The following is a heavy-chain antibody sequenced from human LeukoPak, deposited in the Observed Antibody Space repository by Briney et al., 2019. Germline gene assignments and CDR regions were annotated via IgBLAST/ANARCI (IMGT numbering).Heavy chain of an antibody. CDR3: ARDNRLYGSGWLFDY. D-gene: IGHD6-19*01. CDR1: GDSVSSNSAA. V-gene: IGHV6-1*01. J-gene: IGHJ4*02. Sequence: SQTLSLTCAISGDSVSSNSAAWNWIRQSPSRGLEWLGRTYYRSKWYNDYAVSVKSRITINPGTSKNQFSLHLNSVTPEDTAVYYCARDNRLYGSGWLFDYWGQGTLVTVSS. CDR2: TYYRSKWYN.